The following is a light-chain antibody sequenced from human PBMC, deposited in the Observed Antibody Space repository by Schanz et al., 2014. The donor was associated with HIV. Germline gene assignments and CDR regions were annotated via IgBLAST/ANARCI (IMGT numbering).Light chain of an antibody. J-gene: IGKJ3*01. Sequence: EIVLTQSPGTLSLSPGERATLSCRASQSVRTRSAWYQQKPGQAPRLLISGASTRATGVPARFSGSGSGTDFTLTISSLQSEDFAVYYCQQRSNWIFTFGPGTKVDIK. CDR3: QQRSNWIFT. CDR1: QSVRTR. V-gene: IGKV3-15*01. CDR2: GAS.